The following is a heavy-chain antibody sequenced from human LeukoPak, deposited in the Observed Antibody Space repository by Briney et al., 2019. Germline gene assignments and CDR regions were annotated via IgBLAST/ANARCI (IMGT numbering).Heavy chain of an antibody. CDR3: ARLRNYYGSGGMDV. J-gene: IGHJ6*02. Sequence: GESLRISCKGSGYSFTNYWIGWVRQMPGKGLEWMGIIYPGDSDTRYNPTLKGQVTISVDKSISTAYLQWSSLKASDTAMFYCARLRNYYGSGGMDVWGQGTTVTVSS. D-gene: IGHD3-10*01. CDR1: GYSFTNYW. CDR2: IYPGDSDT. V-gene: IGHV5-51*01.